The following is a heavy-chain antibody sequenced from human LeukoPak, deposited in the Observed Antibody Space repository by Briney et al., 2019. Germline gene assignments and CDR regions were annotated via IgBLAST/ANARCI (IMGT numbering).Heavy chain of an antibody. Sequence: PGGSLRLSCAASGFTFSTYAMHWVRQAPGKGLEWVAVISYDGSNKYYADSVKGRFTISRDNAKNSLYLQVNSLRAEDTALYYCARGYYGSGSFYPYYFDYWGQGTLVTVSS. CDR2: ISYDGSNK. CDR1: GFTFSTYA. CDR3: ARGYYGSGSFYPYYFDY. J-gene: IGHJ4*02. V-gene: IGHV3-30-3*01. D-gene: IGHD3-10*01.